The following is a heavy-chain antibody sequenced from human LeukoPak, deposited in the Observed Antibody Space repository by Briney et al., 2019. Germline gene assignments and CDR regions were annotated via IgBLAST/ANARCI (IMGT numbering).Heavy chain of an antibody. CDR1: GGSFSGYY. D-gene: IGHD6-13*01. Sequence: PSETLSLTCAVYGGSFSGYYWSWIRQPPGKGLEWIGEINQSGSTNYNPSLKSRVTISVDTSKNQFSLKLSSVTAADTAVYYCAGEQQLVLRFYRWHYGMDVWGQGTTVTVSS. J-gene: IGHJ6*02. V-gene: IGHV4-34*01. CDR3: AGEQQLVLRFYRWHYGMDV. CDR2: INQSGST.